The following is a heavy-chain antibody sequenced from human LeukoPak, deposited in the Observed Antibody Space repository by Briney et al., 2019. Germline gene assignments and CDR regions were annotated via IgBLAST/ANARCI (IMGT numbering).Heavy chain of an antibody. J-gene: IGHJ4*02. Sequence: PGGSLRLSCASSGFTFSDYWMSWVRQAPGKGLEWVANIKQDGSEKYYAESVRGRFTISRDNAKNSLYLQMNSLRAEDTALYYCARDRRTYTNFDYWGQGTLVTVSS. CDR1: GFTFSDYW. CDR2: IKQDGSEK. CDR3: ARDRRTYTNFDY. D-gene: IGHD2-2*02. V-gene: IGHV3-7*01.